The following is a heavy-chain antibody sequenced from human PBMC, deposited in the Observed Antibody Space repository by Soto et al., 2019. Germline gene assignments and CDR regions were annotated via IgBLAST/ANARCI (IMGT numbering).Heavy chain of an antibody. D-gene: IGHD3-3*01. CDR3: ARDTVPGVVLRFWNGMDV. CDR1: GFTFSNYG. V-gene: IGHV3-33*01. Sequence: PGGSLRLSCTASGFTFSNYGMHWVRQAPGKGLECVAFIWYDGSNKYYADSVKGRFTISRDNSKNTLYLQMNSLRAEDTAVYYCARDTVPGVVLRFWNGMDVWGQGTTVTVSS. J-gene: IGHJ6*02. CDR2: IWYDGSNK.